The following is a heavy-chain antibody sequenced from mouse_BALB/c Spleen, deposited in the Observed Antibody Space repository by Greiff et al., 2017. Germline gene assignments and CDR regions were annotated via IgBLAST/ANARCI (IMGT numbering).Heavy chain of an antibody. CDR2: INPYNDGT. CDR1: GYTFPSYV. J-gene: IGHJ4*01. D-gene: IGHD2-3*01. CDR3: ARGIYDGYYYAMDY. Sequence: VQLQQSGPELVKPGASVKMSCKASGYTFPSYVMHWVKQKPGRGLEWIGYINPYNDGTKYNEKFKGKATLTSDKSSSTAYMELSSLTSEDSAVYYCARGIYDGYYYAMDYWGQGTSVTVSS. V-gene: IGHV1-14*01.